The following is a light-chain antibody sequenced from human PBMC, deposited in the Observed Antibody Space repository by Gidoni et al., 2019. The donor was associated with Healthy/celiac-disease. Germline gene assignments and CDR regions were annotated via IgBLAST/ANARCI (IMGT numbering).Light chain of an antibody. CDR3: QQYGSSPLT. J-gene: IGKJ4*01. V-gene: IGKV3-20*01. CDR1: QSVSSSY. CDR2: GAS. Sequence: DIVLPQSPGTLSLSPGERATLSCSASQSVSSSYLAWYQQKPGQAPRLLIYGASSRATVIPDRVSGSGSGTDFTLTISRLEPEDFAVYYCQQYGSSPLTFGGGTKVEIK.